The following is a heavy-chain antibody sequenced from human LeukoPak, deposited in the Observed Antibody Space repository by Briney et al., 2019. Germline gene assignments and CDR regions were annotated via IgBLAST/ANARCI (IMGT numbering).Heavy chain of an antibody. CDR3: ARAATVNASSFDY. J-gene: IGHJ4*02. D-gene: IGHD4-17*01. CDR1: GGSFSGYY. V-gene: IGHV4-34*01. Sequence: KTSETLSLTCAVYGGSFSGYYWSWIRQPPGKGLEWIGEINHSGSTNYNPSLKSRVTISVDTSKNQFSLKLSSVTAADTAVYYCARAATVNASSFDYWGQGTLVTVSS. CDR2: INHSGST.